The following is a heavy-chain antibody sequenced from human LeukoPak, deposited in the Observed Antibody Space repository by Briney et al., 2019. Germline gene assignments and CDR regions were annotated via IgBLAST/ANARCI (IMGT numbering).Heavy chain of an antibody. Sequence: ASVKVSCRTSGYTFAVHHVHWVRGAPGQGLEWMGWINPNSGGANSAQKFLGRVSMTRDTSISTVYMDLSSLRSDDTAVYYCARDSGSSGWDPTSFLDYWGRGTLVTVSS. D-gene: IGHD6-19*01. CDR3: ARDSGSSGWDPTSFLDY. CDR2: INPNSGGA. CDR1: GYTFAVHH. V-gene: IGHV1-2*02. J-gene: IGHJ4*02.